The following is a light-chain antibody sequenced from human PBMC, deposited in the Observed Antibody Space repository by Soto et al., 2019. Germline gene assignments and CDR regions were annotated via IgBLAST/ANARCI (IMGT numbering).Light chain of an antibody. V-gene: IGKV1-5*01. CDR1: QSISSW. CDR2: DAS. Sequence: DIQMTQSTSTLSASVGDRVTITCRASQSISSWLAWYQQKPGKAPKLLIYDASSLESGVPSRFSGSGSGTEFTLTSSGMQADDFATYYCQPYNSLWTFGQGTKVEIK. CDR3: QPYNSLWT. J-gene: IGKJ1*01.